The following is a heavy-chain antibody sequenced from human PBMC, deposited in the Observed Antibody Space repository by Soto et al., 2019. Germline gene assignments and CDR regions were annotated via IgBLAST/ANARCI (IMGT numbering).Heavy chain of an antibody. CDR2: ISAYNGNT. D-gene: IGHD2-2*01. Sequence: GASVKVSCKASGYTFTSYGISWVRQAPGQGLEWMGWISAYNGNTNYAQKLQGRVTMTTDTSTSTAYMELRSLRSDDPAVYYCARVDCSSTSCFGYYYYYMDVWGKGTTVT. CDR3: ARVDCSSTSCFGYYYYYMDV. CDR1: GYTFTSYG. V-gene: IGHV1-18*01. J-gene: IGHJ6*03.